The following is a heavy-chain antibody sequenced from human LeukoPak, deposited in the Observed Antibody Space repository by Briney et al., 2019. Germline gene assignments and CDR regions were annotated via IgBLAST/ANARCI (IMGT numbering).Heavy chain of an antibody. J-gene: IGHJ4*02. CDR3: AKGFFSLYYFDY. V-gene: IGHV3-23*01. CDR2: ISGSGGST. CDR1: GFSFSSYA. Sequence: GGSLRLSCAASGFSFSSYAMTWVRQAPGRGLEWVSTISGSGGSTYYADSVKGRFTISRDNSKNTLYLQMNSLRAEDTAVYYCAKGFFSLYYFDYWVQGTLVTVSS. D-gene: IGHD2/OR15-2a*01.